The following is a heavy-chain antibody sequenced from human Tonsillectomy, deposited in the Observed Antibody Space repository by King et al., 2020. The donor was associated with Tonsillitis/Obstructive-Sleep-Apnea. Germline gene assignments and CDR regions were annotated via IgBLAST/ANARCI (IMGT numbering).Heavy chain of an antibody. Sequence: VQLQESGPGLVKPSETLSLTCTVSGGSISSYYWSWIRQPPGKGLEWIGYIYYSGSTNYNPSLKSRVTISVDTSKNQFSLKLSSVTAADTAVYYCARRALVVATMGVYFDYWGQGTLVTVSS. D-gene: IGHD5-12*01. CDR2: IYYSGST. CDR1: GGSISSYY. J-gene: IGHJ4*02. V-gene: IGHV4-59*08. CDR3: ARRALVVATMGVYFDY.